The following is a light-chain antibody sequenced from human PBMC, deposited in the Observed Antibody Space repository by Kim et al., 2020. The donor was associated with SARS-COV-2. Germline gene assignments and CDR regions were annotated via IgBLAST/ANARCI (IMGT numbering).Light chain of an antibody. J-gene: IGLJ2*01. CDR1: NIENRN. CDR2: RDS. Sequence: SVALGQTARMTCGGDNIENRNVHWYQQSPGQAPILLIYRDSKRPSGIPERVSGSNSGNTATLTISGVQAGDEADYYCQVWDGRAVVFGGGTQLTVL. V-gene: IGLV3-9*01. CDR3: QVWDGRAVV.